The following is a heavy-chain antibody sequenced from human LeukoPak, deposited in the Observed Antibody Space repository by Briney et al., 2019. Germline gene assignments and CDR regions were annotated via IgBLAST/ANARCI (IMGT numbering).Heavy chain of an antibody. D-gene: IGHD3-10*01. CDR1: GYTFTSYY. CDR3: ARVRRGRLSFDY. Sequence: ASVKVSCKASGYTFTSYYMHWVRQAPGQGLEWMGIINPSGGSTSYAQKFQGRVTMTRDMSTSTVYMELSSLRSEDTAVYYCARVRRGRLSFDYWGQGTLVTVSS. V-gene: IGHV1-46*01. J-gene: IGHJ4*02. CDR2: INPSGGST.